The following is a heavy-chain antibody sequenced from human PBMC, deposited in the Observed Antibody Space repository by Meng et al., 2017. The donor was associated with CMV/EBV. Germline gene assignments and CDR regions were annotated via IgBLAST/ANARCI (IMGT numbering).Heavy chain of an antibody. CDR1: GGSISSSSYY. J-gene: IGHJ4*02. CDR2: IYYSGST. Sequence: SETLSLTCTVSGGSISSSSYYWGWIRQPPGKGLEWIGSIYYSGSTYYNPSLKSRVTISVDTSKNQFSLKLSSVTAADTAVYYCARPNLFGVVDYWGQGTLVTVPQ. D-gene: IGHD3-3*01. V-gene: IGHV4-39*07. CDR3: ARPNLFGVVDY.